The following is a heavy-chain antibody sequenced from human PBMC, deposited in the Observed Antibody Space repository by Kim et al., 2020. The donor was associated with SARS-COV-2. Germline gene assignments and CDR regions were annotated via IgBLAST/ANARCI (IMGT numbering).Heavy chain of an antibody. CDR2: IDTDNDNT. CDR1: GYTFTDYG. J-gene: IGHJ4*02. Sequence: ASVKVSCTASGYTFTDYGFTWVRQAPGQGLEWMGWIDTDNDNTKYAQNLQGRVTLTSYTSTRTAYMELMSLRSDDTAMYYCARGHYGKIVGEYWGQGTLVIVST. CDR3: ARGHYGKIVGEY. V-gene: IGHV1-18*01. D-gene: IGHD1-26*01.